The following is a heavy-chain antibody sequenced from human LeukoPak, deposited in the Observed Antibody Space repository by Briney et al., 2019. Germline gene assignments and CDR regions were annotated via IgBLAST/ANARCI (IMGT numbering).Heavy chain of an antibody. CDR2: ISAYNGNT. D-gene: IGHD3-10*01. CDR3: ARGLVIQVRGGTQMSWFDP. Sequence: ASVKVSCKASGYTFTSYGISWVRQAPGQGLEWMGWISAYNGNTNYAQKLQGRVTMTTDTSTSTAYMELRSLRSDDTAVYYCARGLVIQVRGGTQMSWFDPWGQGTLVTVSS. CDR1: GYTFTSYG. V-gene: IGHV1-18*01. J-gene: IGHJ5*02.